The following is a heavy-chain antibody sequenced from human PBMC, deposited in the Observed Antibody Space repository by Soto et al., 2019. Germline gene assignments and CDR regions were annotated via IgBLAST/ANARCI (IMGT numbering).Heavy chain of an antibody. CDR1: GFTFSSYG. CDR2: ISYDGSNK. V-gene: IGHV3-30*18. J-gene: IGHJ3*02. Sequence: QVQLVESGGGVVQPGRSLRLSCGASGFTFSSYGMHWVRQAPGKGLEWVAVISYDGSNKYYADSVKGRLTISRDNSKNTLYLQMNSLRGEDTAVYYCAKDNGSGCDWLRVGDASDIWGQGTMVTVSS. CDR3: AKDNGSGCDWLRVGDASDI. D-gene: IGHD5-12*01.